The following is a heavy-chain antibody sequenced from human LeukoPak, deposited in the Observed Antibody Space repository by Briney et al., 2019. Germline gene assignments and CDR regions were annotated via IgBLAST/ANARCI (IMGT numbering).Heavy chain of an antibody. V-gene: IGHV3-53*01. CDR2: IYSGGST. Sequence: GGSLRLSCAASGFTFSSYGMHWVRQAPGKGLEWVSVIYSGGSTYYADSVKGRFTISRDNSKNTLYLQMNSLRAEDTAVYYCARDLYGGVGMDVWGQGTTVTVSS. D-gene: IGHD4-23*01. CDR1: GFTFSSYG. CDR3: ARDLYGGVGMDV. J-gene: IGHJ6*02.